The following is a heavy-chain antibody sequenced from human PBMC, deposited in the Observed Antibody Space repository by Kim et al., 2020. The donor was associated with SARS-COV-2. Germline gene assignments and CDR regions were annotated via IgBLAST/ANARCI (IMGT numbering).Heavy chain of an antibody. CDR1: GGSIISNGYY. D-gene: IGHD7-27*01. V-gene: IGHV4-39*01. J-gene: IGHJ4*02. Sequence: SQTLSLTCTVSGGSIISNGYYWGWVRQPPGKGLEWIGSIHYSGSTSYNPSLKSRLTMSVDTSKNQFSLKLRSVTAADTAVYYCGKPLGIDIAVDSWGQG. CDR3: GKPLGIDIAVDS. CDR2: IHYSGST.